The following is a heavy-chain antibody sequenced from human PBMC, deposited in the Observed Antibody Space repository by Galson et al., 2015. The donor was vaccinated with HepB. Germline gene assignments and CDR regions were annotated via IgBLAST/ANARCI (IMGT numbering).Heavy chain of an antibody. J-gene: IGHJ4*02. D-gene: IGHD3-10*01. CDR3: ARGVLLWDGPDY. V-gene: IGHV1-46*01. CDR2: INPSGGST. Sequence: VKVSCKASGYKFTNYYMHWVRQAPGQGLEWMGIINPSGGSTDYAQKFRGRLTMTRDTSTSTVFMELSSLRSEDTAVYHCARGVLLWDGPDYWGQGTLVTVSS. CDR1: GYKFTNYY.